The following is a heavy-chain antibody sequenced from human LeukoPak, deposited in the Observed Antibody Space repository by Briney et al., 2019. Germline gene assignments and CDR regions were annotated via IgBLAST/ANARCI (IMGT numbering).Heavy chain of an antibody. V-gene: IGHV4-59*01. Sequence: SETLSLTCTVSGDSISSSYWSWIRQPPGKGLEWIGHIYFVGSTDYNPSLKSRVTISLDTSKNLFSLKLSSVTAADTAVYYCARDQSRRGGDWFDPWGQGTLVTVSS. D-gene: IGHD3-10*01. CDR3: ARDQSRRGGDWFDP. CDR1: GDSISSSY. J-gene: IGHJ5*02. CDR2: IYFVGST.